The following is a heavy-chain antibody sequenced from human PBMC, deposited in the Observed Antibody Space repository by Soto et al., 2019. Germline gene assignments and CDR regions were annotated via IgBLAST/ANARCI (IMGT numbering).Heavy chain of an antibody. CDR2: ISYDGSNK. Sequence: GGSLRLSCAASGFTFSSYGMHWVRQAPGKGLEWVAVISYDGSNKYYADSVKGRFTISRDNSKNTLYLQMNSLRAEDTAVYYCAKPLGYGSGSYFTIDYWGQGTLVTVSS. V-gene: IGHV3-30*18. J-gene: IGHJ4*02. D-gene: IGHD3-10*01. CDR3: AKPLGYGSGSYFTIDY. CDR1: GFTFSSYG.